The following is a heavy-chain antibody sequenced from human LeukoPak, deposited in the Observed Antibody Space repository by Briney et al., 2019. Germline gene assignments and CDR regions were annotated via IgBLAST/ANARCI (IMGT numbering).Heavy chain of an antibody. CDR1: GGTFSSYA. V-gene: IGHV1-69*04. Sequence: SVKVSCKASGGTFSSYAISWVRQAPGQGLEWMGRIIPILGIANYAQKFQGRVAITADKSTSTAYMELSSLRSEDTAVHYCARDVAILSDWGQGTLVTVSS. D-gene: IGHD3-3*01. CDR2: IIPILGIA. J-gene: IGHJ4*02. CDR3: ARDVAILSD.